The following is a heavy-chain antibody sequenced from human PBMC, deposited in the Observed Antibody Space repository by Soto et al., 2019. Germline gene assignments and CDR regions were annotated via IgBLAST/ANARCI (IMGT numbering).Heavy chain of an antibody. CDR3: ARDAGSGSHDYYYYYGMDV. Sequence: SETLSLTCTVSGGSISSYYWSWIRQPPGRGLEWIGYIYYSGSTNYNPSLKSRVTISVDTSKNQFSLKLSSVTAADTAVYYCARDAGSGSHDYYYYYGMDVWGQGTTVTVSS. CDR2: IYYSGST. D-gene: IGHD3-10*01. CDR1: GGSISSYY. J-gene: IGHJ6*02. V-gene: IGHV4-59*01.